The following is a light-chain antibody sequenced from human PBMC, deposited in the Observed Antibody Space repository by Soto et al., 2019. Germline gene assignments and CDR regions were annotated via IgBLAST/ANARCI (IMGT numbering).Light chain of an antibody. V-gene: IGKV1-39*01. Sequence: DIQMTQSPSSLSASVGDRVTITCRASQSISSYLNWYQQKPGKAPKLLIYAASSLQSGVPSRFSGGGSRTDFALSNSSLQPEDFATYYWQQSHSTLRSTFGQGTKLEIK. J-gene: IGKJ2*01. CDR1: QSISSY. CDR2: AAS. CDR3: QQSHSTLRST.